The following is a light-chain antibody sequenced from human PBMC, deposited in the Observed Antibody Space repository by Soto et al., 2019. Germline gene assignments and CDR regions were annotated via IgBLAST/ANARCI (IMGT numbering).Light chain of an antibody. CDR3: QSADSSFYV. V-gene: IGLV3-25*03. Sequence: SYELTRPPSVSVSPGQTARITCSGDALPKQYAYWYQQKPGQAPVLVIYKDSERPSGIPERFSGSSSGTTVTLTISGVQAEDEADYYCQSADSSFYVFGTGTKVTVL. J-gene: IGLJ1*01. CDR1: ALPKQY. CDR2: KDS.